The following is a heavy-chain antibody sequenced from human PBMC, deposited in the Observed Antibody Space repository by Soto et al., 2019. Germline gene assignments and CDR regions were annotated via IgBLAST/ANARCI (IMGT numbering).Heavy chain of an antibody. CDR2: IYYSGST. CDR1: GGSISSSSYY. D-gene: IGHD2-15*01. J-gene: IGHJ4*02. Sequence: PSETLSLTCTVSGGSISSSSYYWGWIRQPPGKGLEWIGSIYYSGSTYYNPSLKSRVTISVDTSKNQFSLKLSSVTAADTAVYYCARQRIVVVAATLDYFDYWGQGTLVTVSS. V-gene: IGHV4-39*01. CDR3: ARQRIVVVAATLDYFDY.